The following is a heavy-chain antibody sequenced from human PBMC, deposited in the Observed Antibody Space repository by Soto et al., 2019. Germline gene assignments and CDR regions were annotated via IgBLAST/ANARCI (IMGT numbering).Heavy chain of an antibody. D-gene: IGHD3-22*01. CDR3: AKEYYYDPGGPYSYLYFDS. J-gene: IGHJ4*02. Sequence: EVQLLESGGGLTQPGGSLRLACAASGFSVSSYSMSWVRQAPSQGLEWVSSITTRGGRTYYADSVRGRFTISSDNFANALYVEMTSLRAKDTAIYYCAKEYYYDPGGPYSYLYFDSWVQGTLGSVSS. CDR2: ITTRGGRT. V-gene: IGHV3-23*01. CDR1: GFSVSSYS.